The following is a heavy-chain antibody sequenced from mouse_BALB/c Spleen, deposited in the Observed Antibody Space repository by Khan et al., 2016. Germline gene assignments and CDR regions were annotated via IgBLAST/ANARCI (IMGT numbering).Heavy chain of an antibody. Sequence: VQLQQSGAELVKPGASVKLSCTTSGFNINDTYMHWVKQRPEQGLEWIGRIDPANGNTKYDPKFQGKATITADTSSNTAYLQLSSLTSEDTAVYYCASLLLRFHYWGQGTTLTVSS. CDR3: ASLLLRFHY. V-gene: IGHV14-3*02. CDR2: IDPANGNT. CDR1: GFNINDTY. J-gene: IGHJ2*01. D-gene: IGHD1-1*01.